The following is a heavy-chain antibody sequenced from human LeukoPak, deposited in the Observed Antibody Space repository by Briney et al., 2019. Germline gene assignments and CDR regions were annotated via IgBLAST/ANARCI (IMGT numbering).Heavy chain of an antibody. CDR2: VYDSGST. CDR1: GGSISSHS. V-gene: IGHV4-59*11. J-gene: IGHJ5*02. D-gene: IGHD6-19*01. Sequence: SETLSLTCTVSGGSISSHSWSWIRQPPGKGLEWMGYVYDSGSTNYNPSLKSRVTMSVDTSKKQFSLKLSSVTAADTAVYYCARYLLTSGWYVGFDPWGQGTLVTVSS. CDR3: ARYLLTSGWYVGFDP.